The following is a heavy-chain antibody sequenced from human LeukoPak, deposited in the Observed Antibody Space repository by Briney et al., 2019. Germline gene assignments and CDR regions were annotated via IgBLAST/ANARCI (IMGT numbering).Heavy chain of an antibody. CDR2: INPNSGGT. D-gene: IGHD3-16*01. CDR1: GYTFTGYY. V-gene: IGHV1-2*02. Sequence: ASVKVSCKASGYTFTGYYMHWVRQAPGQGLERMGWINPNSGGTNYAQKFQGRVTMTRDTSISTAYMELSRLRSDDTAVYYCARVPVSGSDWFDPWGQGTLVTVSS. J-gene: IGHJ5*02. CDR3: ARVPVSGSDWFDP.